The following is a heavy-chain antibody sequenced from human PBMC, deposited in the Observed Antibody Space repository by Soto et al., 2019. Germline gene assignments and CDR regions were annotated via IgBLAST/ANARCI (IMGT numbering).Heavy chain of an antibody. CDR3: ARESVGLVVVVAATFDY. J-gene: IGHJ4*02. CDR2: TYYRSKWYN. V-gene: IGHV6-1*01. D-gene: IGHD2-15*01. CDR1: GDSVSSNSAA. Sequence: PSQTLSLTCAISGDSVSSNSAAWNWIRQSPSRGLEWLGRTYYRSKWYNDCAVSVKSRITINPDTSKNQFSLQLNSVTPEDTAVYYCARESVGLVVVVAATFDYWGQGTLVTVSS.